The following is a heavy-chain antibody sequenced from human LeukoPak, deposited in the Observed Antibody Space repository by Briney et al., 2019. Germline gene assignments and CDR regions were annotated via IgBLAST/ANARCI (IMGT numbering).Heavy chain of an antibody. CDR2: ISGSGGST. J-gene: IGHJ4*02. D-gene: IGHD3-16*01. Sequence: GGSLRLSCAASGFTFSSYGMHWVRQAPGKGLEWVSAISGSGGSTYYADSVKGRFTISRDNSKNTLYLQVNSLRAEDTAVYYCVRDQGGAVSYWGQGTLVTVSS. CDR3: VRDQGGAVSY. V-gene: IGHV3-23*01. CDR1: GFTFSSYG.